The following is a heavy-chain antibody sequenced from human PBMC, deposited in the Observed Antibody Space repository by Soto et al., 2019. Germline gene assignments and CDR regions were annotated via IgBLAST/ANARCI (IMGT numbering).Heavy chain of an antibody. CDR1: GGTFSSYA. CDR2: IIPIFGTA. J-gene: IGHJ4*02. D-gene: IGHD5-18*01. V-gene: IGHV1-69*13. CDR3: AAAFSSYGYRVFDY. Sequence: GASVKVSCKASGGTFSSYAISWVRQAPGQGLEWMGGIIPIFGTANYAQKFQGRVTITADESTSTAYMELSSLRSEDTAVYYCAAAFSSYGYRVFDYWGQGTLVTVSS.